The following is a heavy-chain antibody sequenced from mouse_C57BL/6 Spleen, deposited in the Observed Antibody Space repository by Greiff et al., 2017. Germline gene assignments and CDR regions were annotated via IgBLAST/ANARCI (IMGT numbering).Heavy chain of an antibody. CDR3: TRQGYSNQYAMDY. CDR1: GYTFTDYE. J-gene: IGHJ4*01. CDR2: IDPETGGT. D-gene: IGHD2-5*01. Sequence: LVESGAELVRPGASVTLSCKASGYTFTDYEMHWVKQTPVHGLEWIGAIDPETGGTAYNQKFKGKAILTADKSSSTAYMELRSLTSEDSAVYYCTRQGYSNQYAMDYWGQGTSVTVSS. V-gene: IGHV1-15*01.